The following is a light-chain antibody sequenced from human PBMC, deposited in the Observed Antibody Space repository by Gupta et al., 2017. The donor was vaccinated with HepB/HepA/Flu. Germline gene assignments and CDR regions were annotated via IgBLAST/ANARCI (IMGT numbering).Light chain of an antibody. CDR2: GAS. CDR3: QQYGSSPPFT. CDR1: QSFSSSY. Sequence: VLRQSPGTLSLSPGERATLSCRASQSFSSSYLAWYQQKPGQAPRLLIYGASSRATSIPDRFSGSGSGTDFTLTISRLEPEDFAVYYCQQYGSSPPFTFGHGTKVDIK. V-gene: IGKV3-20*01. J-gene: IGKJ3*01.